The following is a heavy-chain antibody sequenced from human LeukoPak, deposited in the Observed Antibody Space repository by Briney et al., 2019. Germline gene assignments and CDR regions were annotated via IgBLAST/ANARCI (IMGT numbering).Heavy chain of an antibody. Sequence: GASLKISCRGSGYSFTTYWIGWVRQMPGKGLEWMGIIYPGDSDTRYSPSFQGPVTMSADKSIHTAYLQWSSLKAYDTAMYYCARRQGCSSTSCPPDSWGQGTLVTVSS. CDR1: GYSFTTYW. V-gene: IGHV5-51*01. D-gene: IGHD2-2*01. CDR2: IYPGDSDT. CDR3: ARRQGCSSTSCPPDS. J-gene: IGHJ4*02.